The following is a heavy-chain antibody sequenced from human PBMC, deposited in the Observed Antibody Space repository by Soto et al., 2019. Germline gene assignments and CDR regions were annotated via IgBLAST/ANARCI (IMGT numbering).Heavy chain of an antibody. V-gene: IGHV1-3*01. D-gene: IGHD3-16*02. CDR2: ISAYNGNT. CDR1: GYTFTNHA. CDR3: ARDQGGTYYDYVWGSYRPASFDY. J-gene: IGHJ4*02. Sequence: ASVKVSCKASGYTFTNHAIHWVRQAPGQGLEWMGWISAYNGNTNYAQKFQGRVTITRDTSASTAYMELSSLRSEDTAVYYCARDQGGTYYDYVWGSYRPASFDYWGQGTLVTVSS.